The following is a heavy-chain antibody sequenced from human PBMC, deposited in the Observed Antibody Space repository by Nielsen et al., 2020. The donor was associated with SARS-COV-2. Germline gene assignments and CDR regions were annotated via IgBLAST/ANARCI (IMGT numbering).Heavy chain of an antibody. J-gene: IGHJ6*02. V-gene: IGHV3-66*01. D-gene: IGHD7-27*01. CDR1: GFTISSSC. Sequence: GESLKISCGASGFTISSSCMSWVRQAAGKGLDWVSVIYTDGSTSHADSVKGRFTISRDNSKNTLYLQMNSLRAEDTAVYYCARDNWGRMDVWGQGTTVTVSS. CDR3: ARDNWGRMDV. CDR2: IYTDGST.